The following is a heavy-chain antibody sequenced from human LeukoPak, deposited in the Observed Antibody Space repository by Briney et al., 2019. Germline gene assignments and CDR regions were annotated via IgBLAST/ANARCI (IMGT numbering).Heavy chain of an antibody. CDR1: GFTFSINS. D-gene: IGHD2-2*02. J-gene: IGHJ4*02. CDR2: ISSTSNTK. Sequence: GGSLRLSCEVSGFTFSINSMNWVRQAPGKGLEWISYISSTSNTKYYADSVKGRFTISRDNAKNSLYLQMYSLRDEDTAVYYCAPYCIPAGCYSDNDYWGQGTLVTVSS. V-gene: IGHV3-48*02. CDR3: APYCIPAGCYSDNDY.